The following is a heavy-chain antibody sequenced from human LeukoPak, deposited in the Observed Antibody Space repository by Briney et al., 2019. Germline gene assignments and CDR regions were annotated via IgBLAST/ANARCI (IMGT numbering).Heavy chain of an antibody. V-gene: IGHV4-59*01. CDR1: GGSISSYY. J-gene: IGHJ6*02. Sequence: SETLSLTCTVSGGSISSYYWSWIRQPPGKGLEWIGYIYYSGSTNYNPSLKSRVTISVDTSKNQFSLKLSSVTAADTAVYYCARGGELVSSWLDVWGQGTTVTVSS. CDR3: ARGGELVSSWLDV. CDR2: IYYSGST. D-gene: IGHD1-26*01.